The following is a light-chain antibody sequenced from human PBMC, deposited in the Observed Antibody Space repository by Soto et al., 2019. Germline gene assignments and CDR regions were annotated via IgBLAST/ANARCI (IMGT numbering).Light chain of an antibody. CDR1: SSDVGSYNL. V-gene: IGLV2-23*01. CDR2: EGS. J-gene: IGLJ3*02. CDR3: CSYAGSSTLV. Sequence: QYALTQPASVSGSPGQSITISCTGTSSDVGSYNLVSWYQQHPGKAPKLMIYEGSKRPSGVSNRFSGSKSGNTASLTISGRQAEDEADYYCCSYAGSSTLVFGGGTKVTVL.